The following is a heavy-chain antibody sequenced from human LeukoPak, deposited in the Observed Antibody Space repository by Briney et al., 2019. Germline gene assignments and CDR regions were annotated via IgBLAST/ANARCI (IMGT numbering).Heavy chain of an antibody. J-gene: IGHJ6*02. Sequence: GGSLRLSCAASGFTFSSYAMSWVRQAPGKGLEWVSGISGSGGSTYYADSVKGRFTISRDNSKNTLYLQMNSLRAEDTAVYYCAKAYDYYYYYGMDVWGQGTTVTVSS. CDR3: AKAYDYYYYYGMDV. D-gene: IGHD4-17*01. CDR1: GFTFSSYA. V-gene: IGHV3-23*01. CDR2: ISGSGGST.